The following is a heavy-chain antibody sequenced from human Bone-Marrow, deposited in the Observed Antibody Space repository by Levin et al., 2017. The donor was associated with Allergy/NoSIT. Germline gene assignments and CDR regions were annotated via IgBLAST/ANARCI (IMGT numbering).Heavy chain of an antibody. J-gene: IGHJ4*02. V-gene: IGHV1-2*06. CDR1: GYTFTDYY. CDR3: ARDGSFYCSSTSCYGPLDY. Sequence: GESLKISCKASGYTFTDYYMNWVRQAPGQGLEWMGRINPSSGGPNYAQKFQGRVTMTGDTSISTAYMDLSRLRSEDTAVYYCARDGSFYCSSTSCYGPLDYWGQGTLVTVSS. CDR2: INPSSGGP. D-gene: IGHD2-2*01.